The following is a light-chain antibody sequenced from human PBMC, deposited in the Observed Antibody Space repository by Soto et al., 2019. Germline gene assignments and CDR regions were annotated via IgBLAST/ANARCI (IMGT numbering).Light chain of an antibody. CDR3: QQYNNWPWT. CDR1: QSVINN. Sequence: EIVLTQSPGTLSLSPGEIATPSCRASQSVINNCLAWYQQKPGQAPRLLIYGASTRATSFPARFSGSGSGTDFTLTISSLQSEDFAVYYCQQYNNWPWTFGQGTKVDIK. CDR2: GAS. V-gene: IGKV3-15*01. J-gene: IGKJ1*01.